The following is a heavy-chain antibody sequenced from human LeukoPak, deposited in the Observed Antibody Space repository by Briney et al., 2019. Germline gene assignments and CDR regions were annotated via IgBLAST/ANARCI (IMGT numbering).Heavy chain of an antibody. J-gene: IGHJ4*02. V-gene: IGHV3-53*01. CDR3: ARDPGYYYDSSGYVY. D-gene: IGHD3-22*01. CDR1: GFTVSSNY. Sequence: PGGSLRLSCAASGFTVSSNYMSWVRQAPGKGLEWVSVIYSGGSTYYADSVKGRFTISRDNSKNTLYLQMNSLRAEDTAVYYCARDPGYYYDSSGYVYWGQGTLVTVSS. CDR2: IYSGGST.